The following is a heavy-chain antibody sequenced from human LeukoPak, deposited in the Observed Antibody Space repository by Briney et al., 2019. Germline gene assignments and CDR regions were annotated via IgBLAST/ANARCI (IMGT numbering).Heavy chain of an antibody. CDR3: AGGVKYQLPLFDY. Sequence: ASVKVSCKVSGYTLTELSMHWVRQAPGKGREWMGGFDREDGETIYAQKFQGRVTMTEDTSTDTAYMELSSLRSEDTAVYYCAGGVKYQLPLFDYWGQGTLVTVSS. CDR1: GYTLTELS. D-gene: IGHD2-2*01. V-gene: IGHV1-24*01. J-gene: IGHJ4*02. CDR2: FDREDGET.